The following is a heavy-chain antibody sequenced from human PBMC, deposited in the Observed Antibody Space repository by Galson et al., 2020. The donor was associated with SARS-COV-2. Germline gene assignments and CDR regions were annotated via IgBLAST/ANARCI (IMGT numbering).Heavy chain of an antibody. CDR1: GGSISSGSYY. CDR2: IYTSGST. J-gene: IGHJ6*02. V-gene: IGHV4-61*02. Sequence: SETLSLTCTVSGGSISSGSYYWSWIRQPAGKGLEWIGRIYTSGSTNYNPSLKSRVTISVDTSKNQFSLKLSSVTAADTAVYYCARDSTHSYDYGMDVGGQGTTVTVSS. CDR3: ARDSTHSYDYGMDV.